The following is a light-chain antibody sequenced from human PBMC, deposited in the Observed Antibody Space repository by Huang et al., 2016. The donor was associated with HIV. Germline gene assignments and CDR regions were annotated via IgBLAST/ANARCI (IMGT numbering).Light chain of an antibody. J-gene: IGKJ4*01. CDR1: QSIGSN. CDR2: RAS. CDR3: QQYNNGPPLT. V-gene: IGKV3-15*01. Sequence: EVVMTQSPNTLSVSPGERATLSCRASQSIGSNLAWYQQKPGQAPRLLIYRASGRAAGVPARFSGSGSGTEFTLTISSLQSEDFAIYYCQQYNNGPPLTFGGGTKVEI.